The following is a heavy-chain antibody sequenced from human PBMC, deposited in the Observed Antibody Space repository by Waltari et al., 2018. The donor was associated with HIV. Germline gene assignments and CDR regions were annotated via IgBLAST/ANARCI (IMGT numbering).Heavy chain of an antibody. J-gene: IGHJ3*02. Sequence: EVQVVESGGGLVQPGGSLRLSCAASGFTFSSYEMNWVRQAPGKGLGWGSYISSSGSTIYFADSVKGRFTMSRDNAKNSLYLRMNSLRAEDTAVYYCARAFMIRGTGAFDIWGQGTMVTVSS. CDR1: GFTFSSYE. D-gene: IGHD3-10*01. CDR2: ISSSGSTI. V-gene: IGHV3-48*03. CDR3: ARAFMIRGTGAFDI.